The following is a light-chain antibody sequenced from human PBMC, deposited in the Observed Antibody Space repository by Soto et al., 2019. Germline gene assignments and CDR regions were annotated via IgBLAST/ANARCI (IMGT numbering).Light chain of an antibody. J-gene: IGLJ1*01. CDR1: SGDIGSYNR. Sequence: QSALTQPASVSGSPGQSITISCTGTSGDIGSYNRVSWYQQHPGKAPKLIIYEVTDRPSGVSNRFSASKSGNTASLTISGLQAEAEAEYYCSCYSNITTTACVFGTGTKVTVL. V-gene: IGLV2-14*03. CDR3: SCYSNITTTACV. CDR2: EVT.